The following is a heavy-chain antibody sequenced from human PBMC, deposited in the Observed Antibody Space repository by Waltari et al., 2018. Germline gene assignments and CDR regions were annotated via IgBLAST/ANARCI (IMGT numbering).Heavy chain of an antibody. CDR3: ARLRSNMTPFDP. D-gene: IGHD2-8*01. J-gene: IGHJ5*02. CDR2: IYYSGST. CDR1: GDSISSSSYY. V-gene: IGHV4-39*01. Sequence: QLQLQGSGPGQVNPSETLSLTCTVSGDSISSSSYYWGWIRQPPGKGLEWIGSIYYSGSTYYNPPLKSRLSISVDTPKNQFSLKLSSVTAADAAIYCCARLRSNMTPFDPWGQGTLVTVSS.